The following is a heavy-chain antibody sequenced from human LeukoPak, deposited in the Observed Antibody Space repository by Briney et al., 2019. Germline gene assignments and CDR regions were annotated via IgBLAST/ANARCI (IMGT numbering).Heavy chain of an antibody. V-gene: IGHV1-2*02. J-gene: IGHJ6*02. Sequence: RASVKVSCKASGYTFTGYYMHWVRQAPGQGLEWMGWINPNSGGTDYAQKFQGRVTMTRDTSISTAYMELSRLRSDDTAVYYCARYLMTTVTTPGMDVWGQGTTVTVSS. CDR2: INPNSGGT. CDR3: ARYLMTTVTTPGMDV. D-gene: IGHD4-17*01. CDR1: GYTFTGYY.